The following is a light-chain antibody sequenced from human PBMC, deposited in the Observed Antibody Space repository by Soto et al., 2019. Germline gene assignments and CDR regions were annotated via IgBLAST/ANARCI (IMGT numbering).Light chain of an antibody. J-gene: IGKJ3*01. Sequence: EILLTQSPGTLSLSPGERATLSCRASQSVTGTYLAWYQQRPGQAPKLLMYGASTRATGIPDRFSGSGSGTDFTLTISSLEPEDVAVYYCQHYDTSPPGFSFGPGTKVEIK. V-gene: IGKV3-20*01. CDR1: QSVTGTY. CDR2: GAS. CDR3: QHYDTSPPGFS.